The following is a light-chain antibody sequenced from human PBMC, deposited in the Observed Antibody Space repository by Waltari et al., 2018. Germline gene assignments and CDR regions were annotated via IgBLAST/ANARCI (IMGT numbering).Light chain of an antibody. CDR1: QTILSSSNNKNT. CDR2: WAS. J-gene: IGKJ4*01. CDR3: QQYYSPPLT. Sequence: DIVMTQSPDSLAVSLGERATINCKASQTILSSSNNKNTLAWYQQKPGHPPKLLIYWASTRTSGVPDRFSGRGSETDFTLTISRLQADDVAVYYCQQYYSPPLTFGGGTKVEIK. V-gene: IGKV4-1*01.